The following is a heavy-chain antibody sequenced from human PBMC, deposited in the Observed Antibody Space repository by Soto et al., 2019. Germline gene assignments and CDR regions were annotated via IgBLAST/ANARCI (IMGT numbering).Heavy chain of an antibody. CDR2: LFGHGGT. D-gene: IGHD6-19*01. J-gene: IGHJ6*01. V-gene: IGHV3-53*01. CDR3: ASSRGWSHGGFNV. CDR1: GFVVSNYY. Sequence: GGSLRLSCVGSGFVVSNYYMTWVRQAPGKGLEWVAALFGHGGTYYAGSVKGRFTFSRDDSNNTVFLQMNSLRSDDSAVYYCASSRGWSHGGFNVWGQGTTVTVSS.